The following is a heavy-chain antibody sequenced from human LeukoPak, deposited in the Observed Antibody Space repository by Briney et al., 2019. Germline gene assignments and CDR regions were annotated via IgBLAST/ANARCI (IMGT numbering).Heavy chain of an antibody. CDR2: IKEDGSEK. CDR3: ARVTYYHDSSGYYYLDY. J-gene: IGHJ4*02. CDR1: GFTFSSFW. Sequence: GGPLRLSCADSGFTFSSFWMSWVRQAPGKGLEWVANIKEDGSEKYYVDSVKGRFSVSRDNAKNSLYLQMNSLRGEDTAVYYCARVTYYHDSSGYYYLDYWGQGILVTVSS. V-gene: IGHV3-7*01. D-gene: IGHD3-22*01.